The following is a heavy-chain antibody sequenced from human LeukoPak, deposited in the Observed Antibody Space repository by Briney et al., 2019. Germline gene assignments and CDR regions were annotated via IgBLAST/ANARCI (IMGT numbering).Heavy chain of an antibody. J-gene: IGHJ4*02. CDR1: GFTVSSNY. CDR2: IYSGGTT. CDR3: ARVLSVSYCDS. D-gene: IGHD2/OR15-2a*01. Sequence: GGSLRLSCAASGFTVSSNYMSWVRQAPGKGLEWVSVIYSGGTTYYADSVRGRFTISRDNSKNTLYLQMNSLRGEDTAVYYCARVLSVSYCDSWGQGTLVTVSS. V-gene: IGHV3-53*01.